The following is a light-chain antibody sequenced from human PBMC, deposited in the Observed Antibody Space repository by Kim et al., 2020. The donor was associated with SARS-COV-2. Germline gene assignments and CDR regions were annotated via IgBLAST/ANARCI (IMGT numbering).Light chain of an antibody. V-gene: IGLV1-44*01. CDR3: SAWDDSLNGPV. Sequence: GQRGTISCYGSRSNVGSNTINWYQQFPGTAPKLLIYSNDQRPSGVPDRFSGSKSGTSASLAISWLRADDEADYYCSAWDDSLNGPVFGGGTQLTVL. CDR2: SND. CDR1: RSNVGSNT. J-gene: IGLJ3*02.